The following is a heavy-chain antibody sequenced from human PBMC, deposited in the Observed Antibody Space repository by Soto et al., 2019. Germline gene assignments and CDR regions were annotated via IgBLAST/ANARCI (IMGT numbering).Heavy chain of an antibody. Sequence: GGSLRLSCAASGFTFSSHAMSWVRQAPGKGLEWVAVISYDGSNKCYADSVKGRFTISRDNSKNTLYLQMNSLRAEDTAVYYCARAPSYCTNGVCYGGYGMDVWGQGTTVTVSS. V-gene: IGHV3-30-3*01. D-gene: IGHD2-8*01. CDR3: ARAPSYCTNGVCYGGYGMDV. J-gene: IGHJ6*02. CDR1: GFTFSSHA. CDR2: ISYDGSNK.